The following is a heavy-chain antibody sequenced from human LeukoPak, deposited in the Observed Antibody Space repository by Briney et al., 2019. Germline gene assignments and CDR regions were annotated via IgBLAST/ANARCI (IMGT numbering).Heavy chain of an antibody. V-gene: IGHV3-30*02. CDR3: AKVLPSNIVVVPAAAQGIDY. CDR2: IRYDGSNK. J-gene: IGHJ4*02. Sequence: GGSLRLSCTASRFIFSTYWMTWVRQAPGKGLEWVAFIRYDGSNKYYADSVKGRFTISRDNSKNTLYLQMNSLRAEDTAEYYCAKVLPSNIVVVPAAAQGIDYWGQGTLVTVSS. CDR1: RFIFSTYW. D-gene: IGHD2-2*01.